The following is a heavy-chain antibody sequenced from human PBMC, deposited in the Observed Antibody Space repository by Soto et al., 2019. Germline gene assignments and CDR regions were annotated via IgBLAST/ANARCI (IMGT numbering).Heavy chain of an antibody. D-gene: IGHD6-6*01. CDR3: ARHVSIAARTYYFDY. Sequence: SETLSLTCTVSGGSISSSSYYWGWIRQPPGKGLEWIGSIYYSGSTYYNPSLKSRVTISVDTSKNQFSLKLSSVTAADTAVYYCARHVSIAARTYYFDYWGQGTLVTVSS. CDR1: GGSISSSSYY. J-gene: IGHJ4*02. CDR2: IYYSGST. V-gene: IGHV4-39*01.